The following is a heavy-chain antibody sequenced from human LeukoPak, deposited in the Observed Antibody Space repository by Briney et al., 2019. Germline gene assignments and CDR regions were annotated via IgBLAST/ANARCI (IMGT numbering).Heavy chain of an antibody. Sequence: PSETLSLTCTVSGGSISSGVYYWTWIRQPAGKGLEWIGQIYTSGTTNYNPSLKSRVTMSVDTSRNQFSLKLSSVTAAYTAVYYCARDFRTGYDVPRFDPWGQGTLVTVSS. CDR2: IYTSGTT. J-gene: IGHJ5*02. V-gene: IGHV4-61*09. CDR1: GGSISSGVYY. D-gene: IGHD3/OR15-3a*01. CDR3: ARDFRTGYDVPRFDP.